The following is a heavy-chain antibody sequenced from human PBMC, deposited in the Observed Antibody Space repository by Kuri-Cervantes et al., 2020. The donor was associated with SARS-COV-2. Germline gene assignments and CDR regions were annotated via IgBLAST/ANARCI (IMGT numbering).Heavy chain of an antibody. CDR2: TFYRCKWHN. Sequence: SQTLSLPCATSGDSVSSNSAAWSWIRQCQSRGLEWLGRTFYRCKWHNDYAVSVKGRITISSDTSKNQLSLRLNSVTPEDTAVYYCAGGSSGRVYWGQGTLVTVSS. V-gene: IGHV6-1*01. CDR1: GDSVSSNSAA. CDR3: AGGSSGRVY. D-gene: IGHD6-19*01. J-gene: IGHJ4*02.